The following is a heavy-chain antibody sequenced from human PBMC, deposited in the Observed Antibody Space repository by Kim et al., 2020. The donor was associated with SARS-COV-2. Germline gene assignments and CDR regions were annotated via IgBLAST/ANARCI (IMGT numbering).Heavy chain of an antibody. CDR3: AKDREYGDYLGGGDFDY. CDR2: ISYDGSNK. D-gene: IGHD4-17*01. CDR1: GFTFSSYG. Sequence: GGSLRLSCAASGFTFSSYGMHWVRQAPGKGLEWVAVISYDGSNKYYADSVKGRFTISRDNSKNTLYLQMNSLRAEDTAVYYCAKDREYGDYLGGGDFDYWGQGTLVTVSS. J-gene: IGHJ4*02. V-gene: IGHV3-30*18.